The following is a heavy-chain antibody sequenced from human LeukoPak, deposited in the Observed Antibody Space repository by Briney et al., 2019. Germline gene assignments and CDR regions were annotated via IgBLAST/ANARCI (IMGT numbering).Heavy chain of an antibody. CDR1: GFTFSSYT. D-gene: IGHD2-2*01. J-gene: IGHJ4*02. CDR2: ISGDGRRT. Sequence: GGSLRLSCAASGFTFSSYTMTWVRQAPGKGLEWVSGISGDGRRTHYADSVKGRLTISRDSSKNTLDLQMNSLRAEDTAVYFCAACSRGTRAYAGSDYWGQGTLVTVSS. CDR3: AACSRGTRAYAGSDY. V-gene: IGHV3-23*01.